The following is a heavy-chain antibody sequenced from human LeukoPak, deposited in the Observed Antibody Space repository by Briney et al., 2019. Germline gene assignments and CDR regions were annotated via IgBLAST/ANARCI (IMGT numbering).Heavy chain of an antibody. CDR1: GFTFSSYW. CDR2: IKQDGSEK. J-gene: IGHJ4*02. D-gene: IGHD3-22*01. CDR3: ASYYPYYYDSSGYLPYYFDY. V-gene: IGHV3-7*01. Sequence: GGSLRLSCAASGFTFSSYWMSWVRQAPGKGLEWVANIKQDGSEKYYVDSVKGRFTISRDNAKNSLYLQMNSLRAEDTAVYYCASYYPYYYDSSGYLPYYFDYWGQGTLVTVSS.